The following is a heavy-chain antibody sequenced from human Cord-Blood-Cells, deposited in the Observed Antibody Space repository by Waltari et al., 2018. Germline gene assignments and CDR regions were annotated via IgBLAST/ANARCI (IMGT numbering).Heavy chain of an antibody. V-gene: IGHV1-3*01. Sequence: QVQLVQSGAEVKKPGASVKVSCKASGYTFTSYAMHWVRQAPGQRLEWMGWINAGNGNTKYSQKFQGRVTITRDTSASTAYMELSSLRSEDTAVYYCASRTEKYYDSSGYPLTGWGQGTLVTVSS. D-gene: IGHD3-22*01. CDR3: ASRTEKYYDSSGYPLTG. CDR1: GYTFTSYA. CDR2: INAGNGNT. J-gene: IGHJ4*02.